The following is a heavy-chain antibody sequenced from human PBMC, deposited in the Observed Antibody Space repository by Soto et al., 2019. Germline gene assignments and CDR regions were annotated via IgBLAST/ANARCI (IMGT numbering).Heavy chain of an antibody. V-gene: IGHV3-73*01. D-gene: IGHD6-13*01. Sequence: GGSLRLSCAASGFTFSGSAMHWVRQASGKGLEWVGRIRSKANSYATAYAASVKGRFTISRDDSKNTAYLQMNSLKTEDTAVYYCTRRGIAAAGMFDYWGQGTLVTVSS. J-gene: IGHJ4*02. CDR1: GFTFSGSA. CDR2: IRSKANSYAT. CDR3: TRRGIAAAGMFDY.